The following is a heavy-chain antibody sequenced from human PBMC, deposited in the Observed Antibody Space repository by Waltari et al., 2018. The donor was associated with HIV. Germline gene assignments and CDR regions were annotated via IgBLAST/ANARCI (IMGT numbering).Heavy chain of an antibody. CDR2: ICYAGNNK. Sequence: QVQLVESGGGVVQPGRSLRLSCAASGFTFSNYAMHWVRQAQGKGMWLVAVICYAGNNKYYADSVQGLFAISRDNSKNTLYLQMNSLRNDDTAVFYCASGYCSGPSCYSSAYCGQGTLVTVSS. D-gene: IGHD2-2*03. J-gene: IGHJ4*02. CDR3: ASGYCSGPSCYSSAY. V-gene: IGHV3-30*09. CDR1: GFTFSNYA.